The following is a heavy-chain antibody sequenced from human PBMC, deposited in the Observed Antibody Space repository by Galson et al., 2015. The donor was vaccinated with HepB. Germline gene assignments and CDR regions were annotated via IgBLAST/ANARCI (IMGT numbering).Heavy chain of an antibody. CDR3: ASFSGYYPTFDY. V-gene: IGHV1-24*01. D-gene: IGHD3-22*01. CDR2: FDPEDGET. CDR1: GYTLTELS. Sequence: SVKVSCKVSGYTLTELSMHWVRQAPGKGLEWVGGFDPEDGETIYAQKFQGRVTMTEDTSTDTAYMELSSLRSEDTAVYYCASFSGYYPTFDYWGQGTLVTVSS. J-gene: IGHJ4*02.